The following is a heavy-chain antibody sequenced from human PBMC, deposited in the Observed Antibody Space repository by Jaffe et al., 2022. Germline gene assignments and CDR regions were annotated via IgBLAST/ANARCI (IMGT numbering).Heavy chain of an antibody. D-gene: IGHD3-22*01. V-gene: IGHV5-51*03. CDR3: VRRPVDYDSSGYYHPIDY. CDR1: GYSFTSYW. J-gene: IGHJ4*02. CDR2: IYPGDSDT. Sequence: EVQLVQSGAEVKKPGESLKISCKGSGYSFTSYWIGWVRQMPGKGLEWMGIIYPGDSDTRYSPSFQGQVTISADKSISTAYLQWSSLKASDTAMYYCVRRPVDYDSSGYYHPIDYWGQGTLVTVSS.